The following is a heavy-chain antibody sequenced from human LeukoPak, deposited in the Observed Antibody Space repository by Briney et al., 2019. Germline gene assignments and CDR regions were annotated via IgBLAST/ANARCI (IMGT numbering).Heavy chain of an antibody. V-gene: IGHV4-61*05. D-gene: IGHD3-9*01. CDR2: IYYSGST. Sequence: SETLSLTCTVSGGSISSSSYYWSWIRQPPGKGLEWIGYIYYSGSTNYNPSLKSRVTISLDTSKNQFSLKLSSVTAADTAVYYCGSLYYDILTGYYPVWGKGTTVTISS. CDR1: GGSISSSSYY. J-gene: IGHJ6*04. CDR3: GSLYYDILTGYYPV.